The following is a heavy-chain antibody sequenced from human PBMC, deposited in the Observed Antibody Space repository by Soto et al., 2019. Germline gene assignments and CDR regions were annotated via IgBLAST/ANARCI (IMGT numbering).Heavy chain of an antibody. J-gene: IGHJ5*02. CDR1: GGSITSSSHY. CDR3: ARSNTGYYKWFDP. D-gene: IGHD3-9*01. V-gene: IGHV4-39*01. CDR2: IYYDGNT. Sequence: SETLSLTCTVSGGSITSSSHYWGWIRQPPGKGLECIGNIYYDGNTYYNPSLKSRVTISLDTSKNQFSLRLNSVTAADTAVYYCARSNTGYYKWFDPWGQGTLVTVSS.